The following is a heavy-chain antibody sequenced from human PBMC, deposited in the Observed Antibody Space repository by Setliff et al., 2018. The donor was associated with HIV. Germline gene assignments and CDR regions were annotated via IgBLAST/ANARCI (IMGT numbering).Heavy chain of an antibody. V-gene: IGHV1-69*10. Sequence: GASVKVSCKTSGYNFENYAINWVRQAPGQGLEWMGGIIPILGIANYAQKFQGRVTITADESTSTAYMELSSLRSEDTAVYYCAVDTAMVRGMDVWGQGTTVTVSS. J-gene: IGHJ6*02. CDR1: GYNFENYA. CDR2: IIPILGIA. CDR3: AVDTAMVRGMDV. D-gene: IGHD5-18*01.